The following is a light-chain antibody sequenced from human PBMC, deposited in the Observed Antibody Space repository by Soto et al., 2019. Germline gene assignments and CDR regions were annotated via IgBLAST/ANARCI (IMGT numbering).Light chain of an antibody. CDR1: QRVSRAS. CDR3: QHYGQT. V-gene: IGKV3-20*01. CDR2: GAS. J-gene: IGKJ1*01. Sequence: PARLPCSPGEEATVYCTVRQRVSRASLAWYPRRPGQAPRLLIYGASSRATGVPDRFSGGGSGTDFTLTISILEPEDLGVYYCQHYGQTFGPGTKVDIK.